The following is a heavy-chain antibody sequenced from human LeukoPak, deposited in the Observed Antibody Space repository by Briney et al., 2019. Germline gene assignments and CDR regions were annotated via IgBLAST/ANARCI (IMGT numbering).Heavy chain of an antibody. J-gene: IGHJ5*02. CDR3: ARLQCFGGGSCYRDPFNWFDP. V-gene: IGHV4-4*07. CDR1: GGSISSYY. CDR2: IYTSGST. D-gene: IGHD2-15*01. Sequence: SETLSLTCTVSGGSISSYYWSWIRQPAGKGLEWIGRIYTSGSTNYNPSLKSRVTMSVDTSKNQFSLKLRSVTAADTAVYYCARLQCFGGGSCYRDPFNWFDPWGQGTLVTVSS.